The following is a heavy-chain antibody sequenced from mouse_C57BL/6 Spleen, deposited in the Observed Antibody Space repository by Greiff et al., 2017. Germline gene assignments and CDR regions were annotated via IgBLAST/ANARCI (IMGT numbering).Heavy chain of an antibody. CDR3: TRDPGGFAY. J-gene: IGHJ3*01. V-gene: IGHV5-9-1*02. CDR2: ISSGGDYI. CDR1: GFTFSSYA. Sequence: EVQLVESGEGLVKPGGSLKLSCAASGFTFSSYAMSWVRQTPEKRLEWVAYISSGGDYIYYADTGKGRFTISSDNARNTLYLQMSSLKSEDTAMYYCTRDPGGFAYWGQGTLVTVSA.